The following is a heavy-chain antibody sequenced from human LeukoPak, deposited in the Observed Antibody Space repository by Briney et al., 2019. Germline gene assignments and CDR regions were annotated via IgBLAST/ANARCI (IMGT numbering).Heavy chain of an antibody. CDR3: ARDRPGAELPDSRF. CDR2: ISSSSSYI. V-gene: IGHV3-21*01. Sequence: GGSLRLSCAASRFTFSSYSMNWVRQAPGKGLEWVSSISSSSSYIYYADSVKGRFTISRDNAKNSLYLQMNSLRAEDTAVYYCARDRPGAELPDSRFWGQGTLVTVSS. J-gene: IGHJ4*02. CDR1: RFTFSSYS. D-gene: IGHD2-15*01.